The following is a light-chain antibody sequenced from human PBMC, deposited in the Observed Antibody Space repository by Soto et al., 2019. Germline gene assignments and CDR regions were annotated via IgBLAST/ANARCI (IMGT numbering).Light chain of an antibody. CDR2: EVR. V-gene: IGLV2-8*01. Sequence: QSALTQPPSASGSPGQSVTISCTGTSSDIDSYNFVSWYQQHPGKAPKVMLYEVRKRPSGVPDRFSGSKSGNTASLTVSGLQADDEADYYCTSYAGGNIVVFGGGTKLTVL. CDR3: TSYAGGNIVV. J-gene: IGLJ2*01. CDR1: SSDIDSYNF.